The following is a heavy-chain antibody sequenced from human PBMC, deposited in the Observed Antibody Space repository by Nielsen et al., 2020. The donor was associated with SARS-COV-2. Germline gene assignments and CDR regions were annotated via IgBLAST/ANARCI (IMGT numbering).Heavy chain of an antibody. CDR2: IKQDGSEK. CDR3: ARGYSYGYDY. Sequence: GESLKISCAASGFTFSSYWMSWVRQAPGKGLEWVANIKQDGSEKYYVDSVKGRFTISRGNAKNSLYLQMNSLRAEDTAVYYCARGYSYGYDYWGQGTLVTVSS. CDR1: GFTFSSYW. D-gene: IGHD5-18*01. V-gene: IGHV3-7*03. J-gene: IGHJ4*02.